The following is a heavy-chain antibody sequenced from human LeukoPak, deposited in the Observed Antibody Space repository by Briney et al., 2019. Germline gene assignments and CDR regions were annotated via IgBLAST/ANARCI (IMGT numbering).Heavy chain of an antibody. J-gene: IGHJ4*02. Sequence: GGSLRLSCEASGFIFNDYAMHWVRQVPGKGLEWISLITWNGGHTYYADSVKGRFTISRDNIKNSLYLQMNSLRPEDTALYYCAKDRSYNSCFDCWGQGTLVTV. V-gene: IGHV3-43D*04. CDR2: ITWNGGHT. D-gene: IGHD5-24*01. CDR1: GFIFNDYA. CDR3: AKDRSYNSCFDC.